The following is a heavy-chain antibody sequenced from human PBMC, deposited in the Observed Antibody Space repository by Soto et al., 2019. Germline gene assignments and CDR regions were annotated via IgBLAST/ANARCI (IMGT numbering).Heavy chain of an antibody. CDR2: IYYSGST. CDR3: ARDLVGASSGYYLKRAWFDP. D-gene: IGHD3-22*01. J-gene: IGHJ5*02. Sequence: ASETLALTCTVSGGSVSSGGYCWSWIRQHPGKGLEWIGYIYYSGSTYYNPSLKSRVTISVDTSKNQFSLKLSSVTAADTAVYYCARDLVGASSGYYLKRAWFDPWGQGTLVTVSS. V-gene: IGHV4-31*03. CDR1: GGSVSSGGYC.